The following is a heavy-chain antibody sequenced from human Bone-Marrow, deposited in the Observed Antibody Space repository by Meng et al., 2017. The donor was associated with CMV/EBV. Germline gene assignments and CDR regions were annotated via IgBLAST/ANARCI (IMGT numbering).Heavy chain of an antibody. CDR2: IRYDGSNK. CDR1: GFTFSSYG. CDR3: AKEAVAGMSLDY. V-gene: IGHV3-30*02. Sequence: GESLKISCAASGFTFSSYGMHWVRQAPGKGLEWVAFIRYDGSNKYYADSVKGRFTIPRDNSKNTLYLQMNSLRAEDTAVYYCAKEAVAGMSLDYWGQGTRVTVSS. D-gene: IGHD6-19*01. J-gene: IGHJ4*02.